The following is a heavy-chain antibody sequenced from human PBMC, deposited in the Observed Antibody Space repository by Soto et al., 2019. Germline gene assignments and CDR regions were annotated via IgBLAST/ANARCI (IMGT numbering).Heavy chain of an antibody. CDR2: MNPSSGHT. V-gene: IGHV1-8*01. CDR1: GYSFTSSD. J-gene: IGHJ5*02. D-gene: IGHD4-17*01. CDR3: ARAPDYVDLGRWFDP. Sequence: ASVKVSCKASGYSFTSSDINWVRQVTGQGLEWMGWMNPSSGHTGYAQKFQGRVTMTRNTSISTAYLELSSLKAEDTAVYYWARAPDYVDLGRWFDPWGQGTLVTVSS.